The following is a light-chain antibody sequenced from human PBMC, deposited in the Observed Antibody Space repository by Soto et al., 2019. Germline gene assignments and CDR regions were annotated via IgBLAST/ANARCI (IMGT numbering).Light chain of an antibody. Sequence: QSVLTQPPSASGSPGQSVTISCTGTKSDIGVYDFVSWCQHHPGKAPRLIIYEVVQRPSGVPDRFSGSKSGNTASLTVSGLQAADEADYFCKSYAGSNTYVFGSGTKATVL. CDR1: KSDIGVYDF. CDR2: EVV. CDR3: KSYAGSNTYV. V-gene: IGLV2-8*01. J-gene: IGLJ1*01.